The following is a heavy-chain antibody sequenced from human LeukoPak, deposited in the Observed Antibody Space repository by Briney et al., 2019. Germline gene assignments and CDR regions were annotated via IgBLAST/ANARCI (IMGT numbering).Heavy chain of an antibody. J-gene: IGHJ4*02. D-gene: IGHD2/OR15-2a*01. Sequence: PSETLSLTCAVYVGSFSGYYWSWIRQPPGKGLEWIAYISDIGSTNYNPALKSRVTISLDTSKNQFSLKLSSVTAADTAVYYCAGHHPRNTVDFWGQGTLVTVSS. CDR2: ISDIGST. CDR1: VGSFSGYY. V-gene: IGHV4-59*08. CDR3: AGHHPRNTVDF.